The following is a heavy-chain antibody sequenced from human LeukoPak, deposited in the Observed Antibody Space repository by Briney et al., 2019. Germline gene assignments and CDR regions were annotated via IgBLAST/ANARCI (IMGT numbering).Heavy chain of an antibody. Sequence: SETLSLTCTVSGGSISSYYWSWIRQTAGKGLEWIGRIYTSGSTNYNPSLKSRVTMSVDTSKNQFSLKLSSVTAADTAVYYCARDRYEYCSSTSRLRNAFDIWGQGTMVTVSS. CDR3: ARDRYEYCSSTSRLRNAFDI. J-gene: IGHJ3*02. D-gene: IGHD2-2*01. CDR1: GGSISSYY. CDR2: IYTSGST. V-gene: IGHV4-4*07.